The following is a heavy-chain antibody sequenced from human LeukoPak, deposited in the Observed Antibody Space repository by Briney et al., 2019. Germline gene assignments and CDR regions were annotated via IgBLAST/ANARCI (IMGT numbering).Heavy chain of an antibody. D-gene: IGHD1-7*01. J-gene: IGHJ4*02. CDR2: IFPSGGEI. CDR3: ARDRDWNSGFDY. V-gene: IGHV3-23*01. Sequence: GGSLRLSCAASGFTFSTFAMIWVRQPPGKGLEWVSSIFPSGGEIHYADSVRGRFTISRDNSRSTLSLQMNSLRADDTAVYYCARDRDWNSGFDYWGQGTLVTVSS. CDR1: GFTFSTFA.